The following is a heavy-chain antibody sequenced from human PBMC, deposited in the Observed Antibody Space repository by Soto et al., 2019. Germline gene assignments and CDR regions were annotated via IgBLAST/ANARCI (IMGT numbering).Heavy chain of an antibody. J-gene: IGHJ4*02. Sequence: ASVEVSSKASGYTFPRYCITLVRQTPEQGLEWVGWISAYNGNTTYAPMLQGRVTMTTITSTSTAYMELSSWGLADTAVYYCAREEGVAPRWADHRGQRSLVTGS. D-gene: IGHD3-3*01. V-gene: IGHV1-18*04. CDR1: GYTFPRYC. CDR2: ISAYNGNT. CDR3: AREEGVAPRWADH.